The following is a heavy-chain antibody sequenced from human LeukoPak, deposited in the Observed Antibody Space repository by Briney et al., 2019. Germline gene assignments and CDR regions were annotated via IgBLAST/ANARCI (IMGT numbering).Heavy chain of an antibody. CDR1: GGSISTSNYY. CDR3: AKSNSYGLVDI. V-gene: IGHV4-39*07. CDR2: IFYSGST. J-gene: IGHJ3*02. D-gene: IGHD3-16*02. Sequence: SETLSLTCTVSGGSISTSNYYWGWIRQPPGKGLEWIGNIFYSGSTYYSPSLKSRVTISLDTSRNQFSLKLNSVTAADTAVYYCAKSNSYGLVDIWGQGTMVTVSS.